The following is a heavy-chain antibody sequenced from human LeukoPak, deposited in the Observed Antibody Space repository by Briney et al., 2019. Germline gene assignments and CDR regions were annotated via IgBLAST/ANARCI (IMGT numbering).Heavy chain of an antibody. V-gene: IGHV3-23*01. J-gene: IGHJ4*02. CDR2: ISGSGGST. D-gene: IGHD1-20*01. Sequence: GGSLRLSCAASGFTFSSYAMSWVRQAPGKGLEWVSAISGSGGSTYYADSVKGRFTISRDNSRNTLYLQMNSLRAEDTAVYYCAKDSGYNYYFDYWGQGTLVTVSS. CDR3: AKDSGYNYYFDY. CDR1: GFTFSSYA.